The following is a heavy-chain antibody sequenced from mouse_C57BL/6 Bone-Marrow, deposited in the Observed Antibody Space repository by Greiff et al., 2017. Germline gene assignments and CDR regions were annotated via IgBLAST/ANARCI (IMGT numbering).Heavy chain of an antibody. CDR3: AREGYGPFDY. J-gene: IGHJ2*01. CDR2: IDPSDSYT. V-gene: IGHV1-50*01. Sequence: VQLQQPGAELVKPGASVKLSCTASGYTFTSYWMQWVKQRPGQGLEWIGEIDPSDSYTNYNQKFKGKAPLTVDPSSSTAYMQRSSLASEDSAVCDCAREGYGPFDYWGQGTTLTVSS. CDR1: GYTFTSYW. D-gene: IGHD2-10*02.